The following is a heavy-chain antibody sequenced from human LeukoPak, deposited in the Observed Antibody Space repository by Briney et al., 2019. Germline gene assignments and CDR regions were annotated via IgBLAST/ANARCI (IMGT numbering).Heavy chain of an antibody. J-gene: IGHJ4*02. CDR2: ISGSGGST. V-gene: IGHV3-23*01. CDR1: GFTFSSYA. Sequence: QPGGSLRLSCAASGFTFSSYAMSWVRQAPGKGLEWVSAISGSGGSTYYADSVKGRFTISRDNAKNSLYLQMNSLRGEGTAVYYCAREWVGVGGKSRFDYWGQGTLVTVSS. CDR3: AREWVGVGGKSRFDY. D-gene: IGHD1-26*01.